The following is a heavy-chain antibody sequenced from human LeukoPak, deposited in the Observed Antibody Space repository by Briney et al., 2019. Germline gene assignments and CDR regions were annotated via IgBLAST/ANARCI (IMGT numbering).Heavy chain of an antibody. CDR3: ATVMTAGTPPGY. V-gene: IGHV1-24*01. CDR1: GYTLTELS. CDR2: FDPEDGET. D-gene: IGHD6-13*01. Sequence: GASVKVSCKVSGYTLTELSMHWVRQAPGKGLEWMGGFDPEDGETIYAQKFQGRVTMTEDTSTDTAYMELSSLRSEDTAVYYCATVMTAGTPPGYWGQGTLVTVSS. J-gene: IGHJ4*02.